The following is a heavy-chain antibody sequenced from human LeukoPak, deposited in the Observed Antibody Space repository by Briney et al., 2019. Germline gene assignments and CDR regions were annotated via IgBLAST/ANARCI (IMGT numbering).Heavy chain of an antibody. V-gene: IGHV3-23*01. J-gene: IGHJ4*02. CDR3: ATHSSGYYSIDY. Sequence: PGGSLRLSCAASGFTFSNAYMNWVRQAPGKGLEWASSISGSDDSTYYADSVKGRFTISRDNSKNTLYLQMNSLRAEDTAVYYCATHSSGYYSIDYWGQGTLVTVSS. CDR2: ISGSDDST. CDR1: GFTFSNAY. D-gene: IGHD3-22*01.